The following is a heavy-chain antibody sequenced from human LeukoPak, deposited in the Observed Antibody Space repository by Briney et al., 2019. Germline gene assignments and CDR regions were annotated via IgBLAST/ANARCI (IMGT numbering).Heavy chain of an antibody. CDR3: AKDPTYYYGSGSSYFDY. V-gene: IGHV3-30*02. Sequence: GGSLRLSCAASGFTFSSYGMHWVRQAPGKGLEWVAFIRYDGSNKYYADSVKGRFTISRDNSKNTLYLQTNSLRAEDTAVYYCAKDPTYYYGSGSSYFDYWGQGTLVTVSS. D-gene: IGHD3-10*01. CDR1: GFTFSSYG. CDR2: IRYDGSNK. J-gene: IGHJ4*02.